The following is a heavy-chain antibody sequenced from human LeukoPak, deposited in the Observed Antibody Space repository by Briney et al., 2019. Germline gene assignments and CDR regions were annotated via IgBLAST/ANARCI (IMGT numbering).Heavy chain of an antibody. J-gene: IGHJ5*02. D-gene: IGHD3-3*01. V-gene: IGHV4-61*02. CDR3: ARAKYYDFWSGSLYNWFDP. CDR1: GGSISSGSYY. Sequence: PSETLSLTCTVSGGSISSGSYYWSWIRQPAGKGLEWIGRIYTSGSTNYNPSLKSRVTISVDTSKNQFSLKLSPVTAADAAVYYCARAKYYDFWSGSLYNWFDPWGQGPLVTVSS. CDR2: IYTSGST.